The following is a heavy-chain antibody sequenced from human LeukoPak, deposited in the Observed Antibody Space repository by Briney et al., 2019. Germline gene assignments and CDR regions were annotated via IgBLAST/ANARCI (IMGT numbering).Heavy chain of an antibody. CDR3: AKDLRYSGSPRAFDF. V-gene: IGHV3-9*01. J-gene: IGHJ3*01. CDR1: GFTFDDYA. CDR2: ISWNSGSI. Sequence: GGSLRLSCAASGFTFDDYATHWVRQAPGKGLEWVSGISWNSGSIGYADSVKGRFTISRDNAKNSLYLQMNSLRAEDTAVYYCAKDLRYSGSPRAFDFWGQGTMVTVSS. D-gene: IGHD1-26*01.